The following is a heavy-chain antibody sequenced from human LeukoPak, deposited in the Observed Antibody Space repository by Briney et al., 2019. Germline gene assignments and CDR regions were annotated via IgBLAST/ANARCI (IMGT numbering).Heavy chain of an antibody. D-gene: IGHD3-22*01. V-gene: IGHV3-21*06. CDR3: ARRGYHDSSGYDY. CDR1: GFTFNNYG. J-gene: IGHJ4*02. Sequence: GGSLRLSCAGSGFTFNNYGMNWVRQAPGKGLEWVSFISSSSSYTYYADSVKGRFTISRGNAKNSVFLQMNNLRVEDTAIYYCARRGYHDSSGYDYWGQGTPVTVSS. CDR2: ISSSSSYT.